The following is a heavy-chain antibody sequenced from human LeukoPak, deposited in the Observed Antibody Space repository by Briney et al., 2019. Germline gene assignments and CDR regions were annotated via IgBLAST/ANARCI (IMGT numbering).Heavy chain of an antibody. CDR3: CRGSGAYTHPFDI. CDR2: ISWDSKNI. V-gene: IGHV3-9*01. CDR1: GFSFRDYA. D-gene: IGHD3-16*01. Sequence: GRSLRLSCTASGFSFRDYAMHWVRQAPGTGLEWVSGISWDSKNIAYADAVKGRFTISRDNAKNSLYLQMNSLRPEDTALCYCCRGSGAYTHPFDIWGQGTMVTVSS. J-gene: IGHJ3*02.